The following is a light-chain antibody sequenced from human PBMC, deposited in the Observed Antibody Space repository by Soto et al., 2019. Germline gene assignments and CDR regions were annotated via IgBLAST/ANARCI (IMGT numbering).Light chain of an antibody. J-gene: IGLJ2*01. CDR1: SSNLGAGYD. Sequence: QSVLTQPPSVSGTPGQRVSISCTGTSSNLGAGYDVHWYQQLPGAAPRLLIFGNNVRPSGVPVRFSGSKSGTSASLAITGLQAEDEAIYHCQSYDGSLATSIFGAGTKLTVL. V-gene: IGLV1-40*01. CDR2: GNN. CDR3: QSYDGSLATSI.